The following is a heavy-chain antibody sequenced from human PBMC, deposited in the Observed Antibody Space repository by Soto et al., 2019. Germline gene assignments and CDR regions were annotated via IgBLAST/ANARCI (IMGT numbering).Heavy chain of an antibody. D-gene: IGHD6-13*01. CDR3: ARGYSRSWYSGYGMDV. Sequence: QVQLVQPGAEVKKPGASVKVSFKASGDTFTGYYMHWVRQAPGQGLEWMGWINPNSGGTNYAQKIQGWVTMTRDTSISTAYMELSRLRSDDTAVYYCARGYSRSWYSGYGMDVWGQGTTVTVSS. V-gene: IGHV1-2*04. CDR2: INPNSGGT. J-gene: IGHJ6*02. CDR1: GDTFTGYY.